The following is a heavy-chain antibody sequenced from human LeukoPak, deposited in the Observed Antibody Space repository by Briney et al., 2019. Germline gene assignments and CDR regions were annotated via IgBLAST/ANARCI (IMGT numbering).Heavy chain of an antibody. CDR1: GFTFRSYS. V-gene: IGHV3-23*01. Sequence: GGSLRLSCAASGFTFRSYSMSWVRQAPGKGLEWVSTVGGSGGDTYYADSVKGRFTISRDNSKNMVYLQMNSLRVEDTAVYYCADPPNSDYWGQGTLVTASS. CDR3: ADPPNSDY. CDR2: VGGSGGDT. J-gene: IGHJ4*02. D-gene: IGHD5-24*01.